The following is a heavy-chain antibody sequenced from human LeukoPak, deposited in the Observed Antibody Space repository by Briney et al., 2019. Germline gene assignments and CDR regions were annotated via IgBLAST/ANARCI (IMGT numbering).Heavy chain of an antibody. D-gene: IGHD4-17*01. Sequence: PGGSLRLSCAASGFTFSSYGMHWVRQAPGKGLEWVAVISHDGSNKYYADSVKGRFTISRDNSKNTLYLQMNSLRAEDTAVYYCAKVAGYGDEYYFDYWGQGTLVTVSS. V-gene: IGHV3-30*18. CDR1: GFTFSSYG. CDR2: ISHDGSNK. CDR3: AKVAGYGDEYYFDY. J-gene: IGHJ4*02.